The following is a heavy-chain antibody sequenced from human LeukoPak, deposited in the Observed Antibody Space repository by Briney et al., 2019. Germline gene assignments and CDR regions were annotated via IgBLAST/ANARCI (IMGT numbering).Heavy chain of an antibody. CDR3: ARGFSSGYSDY. Sequence: SETLSLTCTVSGGSISGYCWSWIRQPPGKGLEWIAYICYRGSTNYNPSLKSRVTISVDTSKNQFSLKLSSVTAADTAIYYCARGFSSGYSDYWGQGTLITVSA. J-gene: IGHJ4*02. V-gene: IGHV4-59*01. CDR2: ICYRGST. CDR1: GGSISGYC. D-gene: IGHD1-1*01.